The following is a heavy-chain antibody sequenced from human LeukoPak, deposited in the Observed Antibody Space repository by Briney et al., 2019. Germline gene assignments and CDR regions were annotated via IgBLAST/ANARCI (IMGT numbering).Heavy chain of an antibody. CDR1: GGSISSYY. CDR2: IYTSGST. CDR3: ASYRYDSSGYYHDY. Sequence: PSETLSLTCTVSGGSISSYYWSWIRQPAGKGLEWIGRIYTSGSTSYNPSLKSRVIMSVDTSKNQFSLKLSSVTAADTAVYYCASYRYDSSGYYHDYWGQGTLVTVSS. J-gene: IGHJ4*02. D-gene: IGHD3-22*01. V-gene: IGHV4-4*07.